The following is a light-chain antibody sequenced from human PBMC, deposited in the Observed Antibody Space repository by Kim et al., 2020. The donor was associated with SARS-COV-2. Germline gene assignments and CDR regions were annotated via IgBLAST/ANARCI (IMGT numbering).Light chain of an antibody. Sequence: EIVLTQSPGTISLPPGERATLSCRASQSISSNSLAWYQQRPGQAPRLLIYGASSRATGISDRLSGSGSGTEFTLTISRLEPEDVAMYYCQQYGTSPITFGQGTRLEIK. J-gene: IGKJ5*01. CDR3: QQYGTSPIT. V-gene: IGKV3-20*01. CDR2: GAS. CDR1: QSISSNS.